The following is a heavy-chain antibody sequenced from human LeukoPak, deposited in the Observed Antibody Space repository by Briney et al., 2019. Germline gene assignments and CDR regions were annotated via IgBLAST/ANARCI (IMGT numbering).Heavy chain of an antibody. D-gene: IGHD6-19*01. V-gene: IGHV3-23*01. Sequence: GGSLRLSCAASGFTFSSYAMSWVRQAPGKGLEWVSAISGSGGSTYYADSVKGRFTISRDNSKNTLYLQMNSLRAEDTAVYYCAKEGQWLVLSYYYMDVWGKGTTVTVSS. CDR1: GFTFSSYA. CDR3: AKEGQWLVLSYYYMDV. J-gene: IGHJ6*03. CDR2: ISGSGGST.